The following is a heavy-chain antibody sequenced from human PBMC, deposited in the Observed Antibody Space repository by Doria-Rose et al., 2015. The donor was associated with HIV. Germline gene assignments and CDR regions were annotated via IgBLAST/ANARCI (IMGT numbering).Heavy chain of an antibody. CDR3: ARIKSSRWYHKYYFDF. CDR1: GVSLSSPGMG. Sequence: QVQLKQSGPVLVKPTETLTLTCTVSGVSLSSPGMGVSWIRQPPGKALEWLANIFSDDERSYKTSLKSRLNISRGTSKSQVVLTMTDMDPVDTATYYCARIKSSRWYHKYYFDFWGQGTLVIVSA. J-gene: IGHJ4*02. V-gene: IGHV2-26*01. CDR2: IFSDDER. D-gene: IGHD6-13*01.